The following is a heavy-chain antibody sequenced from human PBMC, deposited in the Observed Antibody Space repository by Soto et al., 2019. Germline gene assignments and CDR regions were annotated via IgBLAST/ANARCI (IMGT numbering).Heavy chain of an antibody. CDR3: ARLHGYCISSSCHGHYAMDV. Sequence: SETLSLTCTVSGGSISSSSYYWGWIRQPPGKGLEWIGSIYYSGNTYYNPSLKSRVTISVDTAKNQFSLKLSSVTAADTAVYYCARLHGYCISSSCHGHYAMDVWGQGTTVTV. D-gene: IGHD2-2*01. V-gene: IGHV4-39*01. CDR1: GGSISSSSYY. CDR2: IYYSGNT. J-gene: IGHJ6*02.